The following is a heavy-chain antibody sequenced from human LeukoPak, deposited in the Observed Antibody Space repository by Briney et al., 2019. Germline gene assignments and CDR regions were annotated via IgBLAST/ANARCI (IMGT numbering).Heavy chain of an antibody. CDR3: ARLYSSSRGNAFDI. J-gene: IGHJ3*02. CDR1: GGSISSGGYY. Sequence: SETLSLTCTVSGGSISSGGYYWSWIRQHPGKGLEWIGYIYYSGSTYYNPSLKSRVTISVDTSKNQFSLKLSSVTAADTAMYYCARLYSSSRGNAFDIWGQGTMVTVSS. CDR2: IYYSGST. D-gene: IGHD6-6*01. V-gene: IGHV4-31*03.